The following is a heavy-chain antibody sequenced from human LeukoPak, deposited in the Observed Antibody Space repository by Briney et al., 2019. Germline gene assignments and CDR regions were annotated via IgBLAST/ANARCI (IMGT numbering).Heavy chain of an antibody. CDR3: ARLEASLAGHFDY. CDR1: IGSFSDNY. J-gene: IGHJ4*02. D-gene: IGHD1-1*01. Sequence: SETLSLTCAVYIGSFSDNYCTSVRQPPGKGLEWIGYIYYSGNTNYNPSLKSRIAISIDTSKNQFFLKLSSVTAADTAVYYCARLEASLAGHFDYWGRGTLVTVSS. CDR2: IYYSGNT. V-gene: IGHV4-59*08.